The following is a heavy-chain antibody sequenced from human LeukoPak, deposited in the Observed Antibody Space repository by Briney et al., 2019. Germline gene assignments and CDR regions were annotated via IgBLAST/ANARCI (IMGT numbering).Heavy chain of an antibody. CDR1: GGSVSSDDYY. CDR3: ATTRAHQFDY. V-gene: IGHV4-31*03. CDR2: IYYSGST. J-gene: IGHJ4*02. Sequence: PSQTLSLTCTVSGGSVSSDDYYWTWIRHHPGKGLEWIGFIYYSGSTYYNPSLKTRVTISLDTSKNQFSLKVNSVTAADTAVYYCATTRAHQFDYWDQGTLVTVSS. D-gene: IGHD4-11*01.